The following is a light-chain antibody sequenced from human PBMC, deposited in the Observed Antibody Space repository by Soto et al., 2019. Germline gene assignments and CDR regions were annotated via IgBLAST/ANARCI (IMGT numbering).Light chain of an antibody. J-gene: IGLJ2*01. V-gene: IGLV2-14*03. Sequence: QSALTQPASVSGSPGQSITISCTGTSSDVGAYDYVSWYQQHPGKAPKLMIYDVSSRPSGVSNRFSGSKSGNTASLTISGRQAEDEAEYYCKSYTSSATLVFGGGTKLTVL. CDR3: KSYTSSATLV. CDR1: SSDVGAYDY. CDR2: DVS.